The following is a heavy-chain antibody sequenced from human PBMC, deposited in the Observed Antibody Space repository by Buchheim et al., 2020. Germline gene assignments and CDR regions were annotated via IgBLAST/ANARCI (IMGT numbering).Heavy chain of an antibody. Sequence: EVQLVESGGGLVQPGGSLRLSCAASGFTFSSYWMSWIRQAPGKGLEWIARVKSTSAGGTIDYVTSVKGRFVISRDDSKNMLYLQMNSLKNEDTAVYYCTTEPRYWGQGTL. CDR1: GFTFSSYW. D-gene: IGHD3-9*01. J-gene: IGHJ4*02. V-gene: IGHV3-15*01. CDR3: TTEPRY. CDR2: VKSTSAGGTI.